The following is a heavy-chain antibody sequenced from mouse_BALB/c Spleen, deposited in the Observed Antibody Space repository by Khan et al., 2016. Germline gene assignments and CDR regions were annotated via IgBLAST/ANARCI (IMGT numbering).Heavy chain of an antibody. CDR1: GYSITSDYA. J-gene: IGHJ2*01. Sequence: EVELVESGPGLVKPSQSLSLTCTVTGYSITSDYAWNWIRQFPGNKLEWMGYISYSGSTSYNPSLKSRISITRDTSKNQFFLQLNSVTTEDTATYYCARRGSNYYDYWGQGTTLTVSS. D-gene: IGHD1-1*01. CDR2: ISYSGST. CDR3: ARRGSNYYDY. V-gene: IGHV3-2*02.